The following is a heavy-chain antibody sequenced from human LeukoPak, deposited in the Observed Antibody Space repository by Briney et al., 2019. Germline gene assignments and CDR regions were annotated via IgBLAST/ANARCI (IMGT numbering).Heavy chain of an antibody. Sequence: SETMSLTCTVSGGSISSGGYYWSWIRQHPGKGLEWIGYIYYSGSTYYNPSLKSRVTISVDTSKNQFSLKLSSVTAADTAVYYCARAEKDLDIYESYFDYWGQGTLVTVSS. CDR2: IYYSGST. CDR1: GGSISSGGYY. J-gene: IGHJ4*02. CDR3: ARAEKDLDIYESYFDY. V-gene: IGHV4-31*03. D-gene: IGHD3-9*01.